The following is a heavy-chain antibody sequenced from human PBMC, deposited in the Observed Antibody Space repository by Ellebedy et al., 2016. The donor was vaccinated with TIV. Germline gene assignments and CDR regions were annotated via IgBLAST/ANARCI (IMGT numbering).Heavy chain of an antibody. Sequence: GESLKISCAASGFTFSTYAMSWFRQAPGKGLEWVSVISSSGGSTYYADSVKGRFTISRDNAKNTLYLEMKSLRTDDTAVYHCAKRGCGGDCRGAFDIWGQGTMVTVSS. CDR2: ISSSGGST. CDR3: AKRGCGGDCRGAFDI. D-gene: IGHD2-21*02. J-gene: IGHJ3*02. CDR1: GFTFSTYA. V-gene: IGHV3-23*01.